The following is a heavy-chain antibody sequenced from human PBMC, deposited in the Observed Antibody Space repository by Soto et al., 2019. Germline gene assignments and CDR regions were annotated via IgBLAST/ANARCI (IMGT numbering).Heavy chain of an antibody. V-gene: IGHV3-30*03. D-gene: IGHD1-26*01. CDR1: GFTFSSYG. CDR2: ISYDGSNK. J-gene: IGHJ4*02. Sequence: QVQLVESGGGVVQPGRSLRLSCAASGFTFSSYGMHWVRQAPGKGLEWVAVISYDGSNKYYADSVKGRFTISRDNSKNTLYLQMNSLRPEDTAVYYCAIGGRVGATGPFDYWGQGTLVIVSS. CDR3: AIGGRVGATGPFDY.